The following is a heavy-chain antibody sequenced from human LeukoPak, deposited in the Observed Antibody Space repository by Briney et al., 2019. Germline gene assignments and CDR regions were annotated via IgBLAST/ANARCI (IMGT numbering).Heavy chain of an antibody. V-gene: IGHV4-31*03. CDR2: IYYSGST. CDR3: ARAYVSSWYRWFDP. CDR1: NGLISSGAYY. D-gene: IGHD6-13*01. Sequence: SQTLSLTCTVSNGLISSGAYYWSWIRQHPGKGLEWIGYIYYSGSTEYNPSLKSRVTISVDTSKNQFSLNPSSVTAADTAVYYCARAYVSSWYRWFDPWGQGTLVTVSS. J-gene: IGHJ5*02.